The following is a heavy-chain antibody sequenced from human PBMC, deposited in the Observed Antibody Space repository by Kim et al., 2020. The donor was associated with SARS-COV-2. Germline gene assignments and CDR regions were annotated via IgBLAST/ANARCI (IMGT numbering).Heavy chain of an antibody. CDR3: AKSGMDV. Sequence: EGSNKNYADYGKGRFTISRDNSKNTLYLQMNSLRAEDTAVYYCAKSGMDVWGQGTTVTVSS. V-gene: IGHV3-30*02. J-gene: IGHJ6*02. CDR2: EGSNK.